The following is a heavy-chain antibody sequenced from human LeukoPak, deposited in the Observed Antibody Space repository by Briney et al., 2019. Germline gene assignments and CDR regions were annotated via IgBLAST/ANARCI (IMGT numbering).Heavy chain of an antibody. V-gene: IGHV3-23*01. CDR2: IIGRDGRT. CDR3: ARDLTPSYLEPSTTHY. CDR1: GLPFYTYA. J-gene: IGHJ4*02. D-gene: IGHD1-26*01. Sequence: PGGSLSLSCPSSGLPFYTYAISWAARAPGKGLEWSPAIIGRDGRTYYTDSVKGRFTISRDNSKNTLYLQMNSLRAEDTAVYYCARDLTPSYLEPSTTHYWGQGTLVTVSS.